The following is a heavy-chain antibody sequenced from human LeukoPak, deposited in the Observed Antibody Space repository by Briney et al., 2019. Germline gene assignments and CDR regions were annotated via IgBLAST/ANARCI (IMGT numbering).Heavy chain of an antibody. V-gene: IGHV1-18*01. Sequence: ASVKVSCKASGYTFTSYGIRWVRQAPGQGLEWMGWIGAYNGNTNYAQKLQGRVTMTTDTSTSTAYMELRSLRSNDTAVYYCARGGSYSSSWLSFDYWGQGTLGSVSS. CDR2: IGAYNGNT. CDR3: ARGGSYSSSWLSFDY. D-gene: IGHD6-13*01. CDR1: GYTFTSYG. J-gene: IGHJ4*02.